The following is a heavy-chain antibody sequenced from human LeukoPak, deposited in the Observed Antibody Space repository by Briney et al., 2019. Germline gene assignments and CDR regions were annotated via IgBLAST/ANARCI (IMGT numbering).Heavy chain of an antibody. D-gene: IGHD1-26*01. CDR2: ISGSGGST. CDR3: AKPIVGATRDGFDP. CDR1: GFTFSSYS. V-gene: IGHV3-23*01. Sequence: PGGSLRLSCAASGFTFSSYSMNWVRQAPGKGLEWVSAISGSGGSTYYADSVKGRFTISRDNSKNTLYLQMNSLRAEDTAVYYCAKPIVGATRDGFDPWGQGTLVTVSS. J-gene: IGHJ5*02.